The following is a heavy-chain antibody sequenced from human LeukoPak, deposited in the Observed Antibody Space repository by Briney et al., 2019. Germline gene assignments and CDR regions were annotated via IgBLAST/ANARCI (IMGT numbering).Heavy chain of an antibody. V-gene: IGHV4-34*01. J-gene: IGHJ6*02. CDR1: GGSFSGYY. D-gene: IGHD3-22*01. CDR2: INHSGST. CDR3: ARSSLYYYDSSYGMDV. Sequence: PSETLSLTCAVYGGSFSGYYWSWIRQPPGKGLERIGEINHSGSTNYNPSLKSRVTISVDTSKNQFSLKLSSVTAADTAVYYCARSSLYYYDSSYGMDVWGQGTTVTVSS.